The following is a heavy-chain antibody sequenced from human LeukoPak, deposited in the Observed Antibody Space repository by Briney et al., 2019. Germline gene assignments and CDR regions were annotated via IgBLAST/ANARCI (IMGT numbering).Heavy chain of an antibody. Sequence: SETLSLTCAVYGGSFSGYYWSWIRQPPGKGLEWIGEINHSGSTNYNPSLKSRVTISVDTSKNQFSLKLSSVTAADTAVYYCARGGVLLWFGELYAFDYWGQGTLVTVSS. J-gene: IGHJ4*02. V-gene: IGHV4-34*01. D-gene: IGHD3-10*01. CDR3: ARGGVLLWFGELYAFDY. CDR1: GGSFSGYY. CDR2: INHSGST.